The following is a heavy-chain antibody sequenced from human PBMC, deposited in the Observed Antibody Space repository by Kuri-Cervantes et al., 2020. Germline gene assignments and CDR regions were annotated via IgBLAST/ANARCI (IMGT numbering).Heavy chain of an antibody. V-gene: IGHV3-30*19. Sequence: GGSLRLSCAASGFTFSSYGMHWVRQAPGKGLEWVAVIWYDGSNKYYADSVKGRFTISRDNSKNTLYLQMNSLRAEDTAVYYCARDRGSGWYAYYFDYWGQGTLVTVSS. CDR3: ARDRGSGWYAYYFDY. CDR2: IWYDGSNK. D-gene: IGHD6-19*01. CDR1: GFTFSSYG. J-gene: IGHJ4*02.